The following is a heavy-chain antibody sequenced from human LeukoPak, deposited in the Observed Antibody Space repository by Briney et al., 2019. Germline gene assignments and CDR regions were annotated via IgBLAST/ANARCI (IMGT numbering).Heavy chain of an antibody. J-gene: IGHJ4*02. CDR3: ARTGSGYSYGYRRPFDY. Sequence: GGSLRLSCAASGFTFSSYAMHWVRQAPGKGLEWVAVISYDGSNKYYADSVKGRFTISRDNSKNTLYLQMNSLRAEDTAVYYCARTGSGYSYGYRRPFDYWGQGTLVTVSS. D-gene: IGHD5-18*01. CDR2: ISYDGSNK. CDR1: GFTFSSYA. V-gene: IGHV3-30-3*01.